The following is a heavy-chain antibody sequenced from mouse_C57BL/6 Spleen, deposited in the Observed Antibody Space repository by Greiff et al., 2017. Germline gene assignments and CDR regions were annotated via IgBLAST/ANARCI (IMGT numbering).Heavy chain of an antibody. CDR2: ISNTDNNHAT. J-gene: IGHJ2*01. V-gene: IGHV6-6*01. CDR1: GFTFNDAW. Sequence: EVQGVESGGGLVLPGGSMKLSCAASGFTFNDAWMDWVRQSPEQGLEWVAEISNTDNNHATYSAVSVKERFTISRDDSKSSVYLQLNSLRAENSGIYYCTCPSLSNFDYWGQGTTLTVSS. CDR3: TCPSLSNFDY. D-gene: IGHD5-1*01.